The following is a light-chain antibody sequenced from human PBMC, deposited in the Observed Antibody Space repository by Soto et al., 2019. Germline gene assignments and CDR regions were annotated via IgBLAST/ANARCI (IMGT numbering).Light chain of an antibody. Sequence: EIVLTQSPATLSFSPEERATLSCRASQSVSSHVAWYQQKPGQAPRLLIYDASNRATGIPARFSGSGSGTNFTLPISRLEPEDFAVYYCQQRSTPRTFGQGTKVDI. CDR1: QSVSSH. V-gene: IGKV3-11*01. CDR2: DAS. J-gene: IGKJ1*01. CDR3: QQRSTPRT.